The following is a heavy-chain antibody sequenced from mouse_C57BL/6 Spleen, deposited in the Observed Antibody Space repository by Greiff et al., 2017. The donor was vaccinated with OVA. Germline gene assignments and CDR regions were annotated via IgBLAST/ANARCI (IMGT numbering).Heavy chain of an antibody. CDR1: GFTFSSYA. D-gene: IGHD2-5*01. Sequence: EVQRVESGGGLVKPGGSLKLSCAASGFTFSSYAMSWVRQTPEKRLEWVATISDGGSYTYYPDNVKGRFTISRDNAKNNLYLQMSHLKSEDTAMYYCAKDYSNYRAWFAYWGQGTLVTVSA. CDR3: AKDYSNYRAWFAY. V-gene: IGHV5-4*01. CDR2: ISDGGSYT. J-gene: IGHJ3*01.